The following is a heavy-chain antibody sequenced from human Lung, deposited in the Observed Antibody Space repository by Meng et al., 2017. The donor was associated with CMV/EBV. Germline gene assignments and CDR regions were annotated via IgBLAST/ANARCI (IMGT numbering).Heavy chain of an antibody. CDR3: ARSIGYCSSISCYPEDSGYYYYGMAV. V-gene: IGHV3-66*02. CDR2: IDTGGST. J-gene: IGHJ6*02. D-gene: IGHD2-2*03. Sequence: GESXKISCAASGFTVSRNYMNWVRQAPGKGLEWVSLIDTGGSTYYADSVKGRLTISRDNSKNTLYFEMNSLRVEDTAVYYCARSIGYCSSISCYPEDSGYYYYGMAVLXQGTTVTVSS. CDR1: GFTVSRNY.